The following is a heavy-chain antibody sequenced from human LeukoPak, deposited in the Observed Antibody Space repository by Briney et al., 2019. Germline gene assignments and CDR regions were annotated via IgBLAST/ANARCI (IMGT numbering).Heavy chain of an antibody. Sequence: GGSLRLSCAASGFTFSSYAMHWVRQAPGKGLEWVAVISYDGSNKYYADSVKGRFTISRDNSKNTLYLQMNSLRAEDTAVYYCARDGVLRDGYLLKDWGQGTLVTVSS. J-gene: IGHJ4*02. D-gene: IGHD5-24*01. CDR2: ISYDGSNK. CDR1: GFTFSSYA. CDR3: ARDGVLRDGYLLKD. V-gene: IGHV3-30-3*01.